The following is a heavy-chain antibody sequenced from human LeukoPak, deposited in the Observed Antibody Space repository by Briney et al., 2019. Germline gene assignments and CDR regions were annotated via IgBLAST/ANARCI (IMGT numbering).Heavy chain of an antibody. CDR2: IYYSGST. D-gene: IGHD5-24*01. J-gene: IGHJ4*02. V-gene: IGHV4-39*07. CDR1: GFTFSSYA. Sequence: LRLSCAASGFTFSSYAMHWIRQPPGKGLEWIGSIYYSGSTYYNPSLKSRVTISVDTSKNQFSLKLSSVTAADTAVYYCASNVEMATIAHYFDYWGQGTLVTVSS. CDR3: ASNVEMATIAHYFDY.